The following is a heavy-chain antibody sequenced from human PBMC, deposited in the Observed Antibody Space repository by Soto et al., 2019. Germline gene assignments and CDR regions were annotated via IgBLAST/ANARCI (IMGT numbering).Heavy chain of an antibody. V-gene: IGHV1-18*04. Sequence: QVKLVQSGSEVRKPGDYVKVSCKTSGYTFSAYGITWVRQAPGQGPEWMGWVSGYNGNTKSADNLQGRLTMSTDTSTSTVYMEFRSLTSDNTAVYFCARDWEGGTSEISDYWGQGTLVTVSP. CDR3: ARDWEGGTSEISDY. CDR2: VSGYNGNT. J-gene: IGHJ4*02. CDR1: GYTFSAYG. D-gene: IGHD1-26*01.